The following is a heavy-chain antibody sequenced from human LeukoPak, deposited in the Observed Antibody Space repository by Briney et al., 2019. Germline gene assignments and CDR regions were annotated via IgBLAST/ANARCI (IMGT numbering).Heavy chain of an antibody. CDR1: GGSISNYY. D-gene: IGHD3-3*01. CDR3: ARGPSYYDFWSGLDY. Sequence: PSETLSLTCTVSGGSISNYYWSWIRQPPGKGLEWIGYIYHSGSTYYNPSLKSRVTISVDRSKNQFSLKLSSVTAADTAVYYCARGPSYYDFWSGLDYWGQGTLVTVSS. J-gene: IGHJ4*02. CDR2: IYHSGST. V-gene: IGHV4-30-2*01.